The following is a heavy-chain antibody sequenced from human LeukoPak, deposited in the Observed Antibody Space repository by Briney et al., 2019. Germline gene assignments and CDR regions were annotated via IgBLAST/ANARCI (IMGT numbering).Heavy chain of an antibody. CDR2: IDWDDDK. J-gene: IGHJ6*03. CDR3: ARTIGNYDILTGYSNYYMDV. Sequence: SGPALVKPTQTLTLTCTFSGFSLSTSGMCVSWIRQPPGKALEWLARIDWDDDKYYSTSLKTRLTISKDTSKNQVVLTMTNMDPVDTATYYCARTIGNYDILTGYSNYYMDVWGKGTTVTISS. V-gene: IGHV2-70*11. CDR1: GFSLSTSGMC. D-gene: IGHD3-9*01.